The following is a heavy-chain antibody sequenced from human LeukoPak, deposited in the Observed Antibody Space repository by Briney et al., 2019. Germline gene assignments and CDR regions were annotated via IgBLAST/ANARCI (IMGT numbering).Heavy chain of an antibody. Sequence: ASVKVSCKASRYTFTGYYMHWVRQAPGQGLEWMGWINPNSGGTNYAQKFQGRVTMTRDTSISTAYMELSRLRSDDTAVYYCARGYNWNYVVAFDIWGQGTMVTVSS. J-gene: IGHJ3*02. V-gene: IGHV1-2*02. CDR2: INPNSGGT. CDR3: ARGYNWNYVVAFDI. D-gene: IGHD1-7*01. CDR1: RYTFTGYY.